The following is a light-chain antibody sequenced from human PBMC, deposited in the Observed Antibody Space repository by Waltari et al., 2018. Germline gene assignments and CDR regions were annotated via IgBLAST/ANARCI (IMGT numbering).Light chain of an antibody. J-gene: IGLJ2*01. V-gene: IGLV1-47*01. CDR3: AAWDDSLSGQV. Sequence: QSVLTQPPSASGTPGQRVTIYCSGSSSNIGSNYVYWYQQLPGTAPKLLIYRNNQRPSGVPDRFSGSKSGTSASLAISGLRSEDEADYYCAAWDDSLSGQVFGGGTKLTVL. CDR2: RNN. CDR1: SSNIGSNY.